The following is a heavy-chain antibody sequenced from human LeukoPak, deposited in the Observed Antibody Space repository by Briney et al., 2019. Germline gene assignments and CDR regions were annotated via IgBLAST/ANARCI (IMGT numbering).Heavy chain of an antibody. CDR2: ISWDGGST. D-gene: IGHD3-10*01. V-gene: IGHV3-43D*03. CDR3: AKEGKSGEFDY. CDR1: GFTFSSYG. Sequence: GGSLRLSCAASGFTFSSYGMHWVRQAPGKGLEWVSLISWDGGSTYYADSVKGRFTISRDNSKNSLYLQMNSLRAEDTALYYCAKEGKSGEFDYWGQGTLVTVSS. J-gene: IGHJ4*02.